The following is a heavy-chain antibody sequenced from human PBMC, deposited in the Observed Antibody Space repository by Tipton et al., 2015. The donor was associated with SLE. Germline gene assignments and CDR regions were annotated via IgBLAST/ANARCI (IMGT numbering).Heavy chain of an antibody. J-gene: IGHJ4*02. D-gene: IGHD5-18*01. Sequence: TLSLTCTASGGSISSHYWSWIRQPPGKGLEWIGYIYYSGSTYYNPSLKSRVTISVDTSKNQFSLKLSSVTAADTAVYYCARDEPGWIQLWPSWGQGTLVTVSS. CDR2: IYYSGST. CDR3: ARDEPGWIQLWPS. CDR1: GGSISSHY. V-gene: IGHV4-59*11.